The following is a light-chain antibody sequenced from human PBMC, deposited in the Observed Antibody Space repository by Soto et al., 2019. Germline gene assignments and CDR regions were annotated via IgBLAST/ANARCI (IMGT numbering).Light chain of an antibody. CDR1: TSNVGSNL. J-gene: IGLJ2*01. Sequence: QSGLAQPPSASGTPGQRVTISCSGSTSNVGSNLASWYQQLPGSAPKLLIYNDYERPSGVPDRFSGSKSGTSASLGISGLRSEDEADYFCAVWDDSLSGVVFGGGTKLTVL. V-gene: IGLV1-47*02. CDR3: AVWDDSLSGVV. CDR2: NDY.